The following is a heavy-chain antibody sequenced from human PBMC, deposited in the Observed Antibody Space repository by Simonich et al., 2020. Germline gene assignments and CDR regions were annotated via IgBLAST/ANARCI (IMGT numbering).Heavy chain of an antibody. J-gene: IGHJ3*02. D-gene: IGHD6-13*01. CDR2: IYCSGST. V-gene: IGHV4-39*01. Sequence: QLQLQESGPGLVKPSETLSLTCTVSGGSISSSSYYWGWICQPPGKGLGWIGSIYCSGSTHNSPSLKSRVTISVDTSKNQFSLKLSFVTAADTAVYYCARHAGFAFDIWGQGTMVTVSS. CDR1: GGSISSSSYY. CDR3: ARHAGFAFDI.